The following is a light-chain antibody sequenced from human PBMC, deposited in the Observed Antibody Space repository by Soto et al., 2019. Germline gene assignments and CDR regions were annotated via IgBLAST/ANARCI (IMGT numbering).Light chain of an antibody. CDR2: GAS. CDR1: QSVSSN. V-gene: IGKV3-15*01. Sequence: EIVMTQSPATLSVSPGERATLSCRANQSVSSNLAWYQQKPGQAPRLLIYGASTRATGIPARFSGSGSGTEFTLTISSRQSEDFAVYYCQHYNNWPPMAFGQGTKVEIK. CDR3: QHYNNWPPMA. J-gene: IGKJ1*01.